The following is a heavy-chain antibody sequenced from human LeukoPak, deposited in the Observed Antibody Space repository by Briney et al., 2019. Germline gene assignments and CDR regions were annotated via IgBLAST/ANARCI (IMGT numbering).Heavy chain of an antibody. CDR1: GGSISSSSYY. CDR3: ARGHDSSGYYYGDWWFDP. V-gene: IGHV4-39*07. Sequence: SETLSLTCTVSGGSISSSSYYWGWIRQPPGKGLEWIGSIYYSGSTNYNPSLKSRVTISVDTSKNQFSLKLSSVTAADTAVYYCARGHDSSGYYYGDWWFDPWGQGTLVTVSS. D-gene: IGHD3-22*01. CDR2: IYYSGST. J-gene: IGHJ5*02.